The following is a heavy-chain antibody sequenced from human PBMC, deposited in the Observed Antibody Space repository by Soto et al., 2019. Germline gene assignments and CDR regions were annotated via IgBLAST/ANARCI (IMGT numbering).Heavy chain of an antibody. V-gene: IGHV3-23*01. CDR3: AKTDDLATYYYYGMDV. CDR2: FSGSGGST. J-gene: IGHJ6*02. CDR1: GFTFSSYA. D-gene: IGHD3-16*01. Sequence: GGSLRLSCAASGFTFSSYAMSWVRQAPGKGLEWVSAFSGSGGSTYYADSVKGRFTISRDNSKNTLYLQMNSLRAEDTAVYYCAKTDDLATYYYYGMDVWGQGTTVTVSS.